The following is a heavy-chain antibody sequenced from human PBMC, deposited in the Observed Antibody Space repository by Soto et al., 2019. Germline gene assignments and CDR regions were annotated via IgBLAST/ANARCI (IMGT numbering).Heavy chain of an antibody. V-gene: IGHV3-23*01. CDR3: AKGARYDFWSGIQADY. J-gene: IGHJ4*02. CDR2: ISGSGGST. CDR1: GFTFSSYA. D-gene: IGHD3-3*01. Sequence: PGGSLRLSCAASGFTFSSYAMSWVRQAPGKGLEWVSAISGSGGSTYYADSVKGRFTISRDNSKNTLYLQMNSLRAEDTAVYYCAKGARYDFWSGIQADYWGQGTLVTVSS.